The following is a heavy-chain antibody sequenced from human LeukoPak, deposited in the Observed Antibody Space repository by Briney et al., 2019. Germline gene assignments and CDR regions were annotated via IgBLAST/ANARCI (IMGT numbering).Heavy chain of an antibody. J-gene: IGHJ4*02. D-gene: IGHD1-1*01. Sequence: PGGSLRLSCAASGFTFTNYAMSWVRQAPGKGLEWVSSISDSGGSAFYADSVRGRFTISRDNSKSTLYLQMSSLRAEDTAVYYCAKDNWYLDYWGQGTLVTVSS. CDR3: AKDNWYLDY. CDR2: ISDSGGSA. CDR1: GFTFTNYA. V-gene: IGHV3-23*01.